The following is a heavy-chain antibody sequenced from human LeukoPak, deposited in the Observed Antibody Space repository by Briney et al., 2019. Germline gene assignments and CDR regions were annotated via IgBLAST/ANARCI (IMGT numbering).Heavy chain of an antibody. CDR1: GGSITNYY. Sequence: SETLSLTCTVSGGSITNYYWGWIRQPPGKELEWIGHIYSSGSTNYNPSLKSRVTISVDTSKSQFSLKLTSVTAADTAVYYCARGRANYDSTGYYYWGQGTPVTVSS. V-gene: IGHV4-59*01. CDR2: IYSSGST. D-gene: IGHD3-22*01. CDR3: ARGRANYDSTGYYY. J-gene: IGHJ4*02.